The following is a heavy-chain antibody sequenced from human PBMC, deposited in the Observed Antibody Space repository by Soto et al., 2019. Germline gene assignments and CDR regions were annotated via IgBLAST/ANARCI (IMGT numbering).Heavy chain of an antibody. CDR1: GYTFTSYG. CDR3: ASSSEYDFWSGFYGMDV. V-gene: IGHV1-18*01. J-gene: IGHJ6*02. D-gene: IGHD3-3*01. Sequence: ASVKVSCKASGYTFTSYGISRVRQAPGQGLEWMGWISAYNGNTNYAQKLQGRVTMTTDTSTSTAYMELRSLRSDDTAVYYCASSSEYDFWSGFYGMDVWGQGTTVTVSS. CDR2: ISAYNGNT.